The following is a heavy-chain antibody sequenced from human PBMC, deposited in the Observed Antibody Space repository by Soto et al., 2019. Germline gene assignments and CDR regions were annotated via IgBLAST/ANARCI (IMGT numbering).Heavy chain of an antibody. V-gene: IGHV1-18*01. Sequence: GSVKDSCKASGYNFVQYGITWVRQAPVQVLEWLGWISPYNGNTKYAQKIQGRVIMTTDTSTTTAYLELLSLTSDDTAVYYCARALVTDYNSRDYHYYFAMDVWGQGTSVTVSS. CDR2: ISPYNGNT. CDR3: ARALVTDYNSRDYHYYFAMDV. CDR1: GYNFVQYG. D-gene: IGHD3-22*01. J-gene: IGHJ6*02.